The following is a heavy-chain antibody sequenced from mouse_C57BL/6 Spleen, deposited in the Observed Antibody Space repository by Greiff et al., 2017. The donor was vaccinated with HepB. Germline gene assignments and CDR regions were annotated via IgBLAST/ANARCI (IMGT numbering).Heavy chain of an antibody. J-gene: IGHJ2*01. Sequence: EVQLQQSGPELVKPGASVKISCKASGYTFTDYYMNWVKQSHGKSLEWIGDINPNNGGTSYNQKFKGKATLTVDKSSSTAYMELRSLTSEDSAVYYCAVYYGSFYYFDYWGQGTTRTVSS. V-gene: IGHV1-26*01. D-gene: IGHD1-1*01. CDR2: INPNNGGT. CDR3: AVYYGSFYYFDY. CDR1: GYTFTDYY.